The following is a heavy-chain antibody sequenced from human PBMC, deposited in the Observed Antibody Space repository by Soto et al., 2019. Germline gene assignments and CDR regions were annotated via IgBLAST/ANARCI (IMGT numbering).Heavy chain of an antibody. CDR2: INHSGST. CDR1: GGSFIGYY. J-gene: IGHJ6*02. V-gene: IGHV4-34*01. Sequence: PSETLSLTCAVYGGSFIGYYWSWIRQPPGKGLEWIGEINHSGSTNYNPSLKSRVTISVDTSKNQFSLKLSSVTAADTAVYYCARGHYYDSSGYYSIYYYYYGMDVWGQGTTVTVSS. CDR3: ARGHYYDSSGYYSIYYYYYGMDV. D-gene: IGHD3-22*01.